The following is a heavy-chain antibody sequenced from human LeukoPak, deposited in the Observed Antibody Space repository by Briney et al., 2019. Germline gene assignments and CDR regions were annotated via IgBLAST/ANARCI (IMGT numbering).Heavy chain of an antibody. CDR1: GFTVSNNY. CDR3: ATMNYGDDKYYYYYYMDV. D-gene: IGHD4-17*01. J-gene: IGHJ6*03. V-gene: IGHV3-53*01. CDR2: TYSGGRT. Sequence: GGSLRLSCAASGFTVSNNYMSWVRQAPGKGLEWVSVTYSGGRTYYADSVKGRFTISRDNSKNTLYLQMDSLRAEDTAVYYCATMNYGDDKYYYYYYMDVWGKGTTVTVSS.